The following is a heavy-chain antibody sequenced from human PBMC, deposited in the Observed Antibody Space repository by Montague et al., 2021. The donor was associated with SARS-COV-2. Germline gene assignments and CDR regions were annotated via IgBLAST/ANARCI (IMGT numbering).Heavy chain of an antibody. J-gene: IGHJ4*02. CDR1: GGSISGYY. V-gene: IGHV4-59*01. CDR3: ARISHLEGYYFDY. Sequence: SETPSLTCTVSGGSISGYYWSWIRQPPGKGLEWIGYIYYSGSTNXNPSLKSRVTISIDTSKNQFSLKLSSVTAADTAVYYCARISHLEGYYFDYWGQGTLATVSS. CDR2: IYYSGST.